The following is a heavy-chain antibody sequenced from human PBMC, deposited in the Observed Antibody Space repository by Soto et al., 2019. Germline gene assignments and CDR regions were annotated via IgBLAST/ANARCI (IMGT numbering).Heavy chain of an antibody. J-gene: IGHJ5*02. D-gene: IGHD5-12*01. CDR3: AREWSERIVANWFDP. V-gene: IGHV1-46*01. Sequence: GASVKVSCKASGYTFTSYYMHWVRQAPGQGLEWMGIINPSGGSTSYAQKFQGRVTMTRDTSTSTVYMELSSLRSEDTAVYYCAREWSERIVANWFDPWGQGTLVTVSS. CDR1: GYTFTSYY. CDR2: INPSGGST.